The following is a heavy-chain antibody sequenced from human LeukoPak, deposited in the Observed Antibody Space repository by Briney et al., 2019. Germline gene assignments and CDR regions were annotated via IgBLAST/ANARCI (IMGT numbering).Heavy chain of an antibody. CDR3: AKGAVAHNWFDP. D-gene: IGHD6-19*01. J-gene: IGHJ5*02. CDR1: GFTLSKHW. Sequence: PGGSLRLSCAASGFTLSKHWMTWVRQAPGKGLECVAIIKQDGSEKYYVNSVKGRFTISRDNAKNSLYLQMNSLRAEDTAVYYCAKGAVAHNWFDPWGQGTLVTVSS. V-gene: IGHV3-7*01. CDR2: IKQDGSEK.